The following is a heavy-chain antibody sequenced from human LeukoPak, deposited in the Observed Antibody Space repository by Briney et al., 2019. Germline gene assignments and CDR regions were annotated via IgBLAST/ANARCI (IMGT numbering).Heavy chain of an antibody. V-gene: IGHV3-21*01. CDR1: GFTFSSYS. CDR2: ISSSSSYI. D-gene: IGHD1-26*01. J-gene: IGHJ5*02. CDR3: ARDPEVGATSGDWFDP. Sequence: PGGSLRLSCAASGFTFSSYSMNWVRQAPGKGLEWVSSISSSSSYIYYADSVKGRFTISRGNAKNSLYLQMNSLRAEDTAVYYCARDPEVGATSGDWFDPWGQGTLVTVSS.